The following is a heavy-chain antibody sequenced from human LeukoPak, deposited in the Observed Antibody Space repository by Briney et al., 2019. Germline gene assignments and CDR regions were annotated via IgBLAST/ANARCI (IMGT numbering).Heavy chain of an antibody. CDR2: IYHSGTI. J-gene: IGHJ4*02. D-gene: IGHD4-11*01. CDR1: GGSISSYY. Sequence: PSGTLSLTCTVSGGSISSYYWSWIRQPPGKGLEWIGYIYHSGTINFNPSLKARVTMSIDTSKNQFSLKLSSVTAADTAVYYCAKSRSLGLQYFDTWGQGTLATVSS. CDR3: AKSRSLGLQYFDT. V-gene: IGHV4-59*01.